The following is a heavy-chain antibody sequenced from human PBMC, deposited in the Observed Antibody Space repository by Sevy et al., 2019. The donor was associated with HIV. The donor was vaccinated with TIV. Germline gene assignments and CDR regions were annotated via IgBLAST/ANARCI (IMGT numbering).Heavy chain of an antibody. CDR1: GYSFTTSW. CDR3: ARARGIPHYYYGMDV. Sequence: GESLKISCKASGYSFTTSWIGWVRQMPGKGLEWMGIIFPADSDTRYSPSCQGQVTISADNSISTAYLQWSSLKASATAMYYCARARGIPHYYYGMDVWGQGTTVTVSS. V-gene: IGHV5-51*01. CDR2: IFPADSDT. J-gene: IGHJ6*02. D-gene: IGHD1-26*01.